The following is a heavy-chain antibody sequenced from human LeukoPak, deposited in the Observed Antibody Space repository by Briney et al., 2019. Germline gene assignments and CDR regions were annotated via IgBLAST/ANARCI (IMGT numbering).Heavy chain of an antibody. CDR3: ARVQGKTYWDY. V-gene: IGHV3-7*01. CDR1: GFTFSNFW. J-gene: IGHJ4*02. CDR2: IKEDESEQ. Sequence: PGGSLRLSCAASGFTFSNFWMSWVRQAPGKGLEWVGNIKEDESEQYYVDSVKGRFTISRDNAKNSVFRQMSSLRPEDTDGFYCARVQGKTYWDYGGQGTLVSVSS. D-gene: IGHD4-23*01.